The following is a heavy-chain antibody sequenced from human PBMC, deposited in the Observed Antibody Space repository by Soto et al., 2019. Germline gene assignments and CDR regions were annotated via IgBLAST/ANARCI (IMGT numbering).Heavy chain of an antibody. Sequence: ASVKVSCKASGYTFTSYCISWVLQAPGQGLEWMGWISAYNGNTNYAQKPQGRVTMTTDTSTSTAYMELRSLRSDDTAVYYCARENYGDYASNDHDAFDIWGQGTMVTVSS. V-gene: IGHV1-18*01. D-gene: IGHD4-17*01. CDR3: ARENYGDYASNDHDAFDI. CDR1: GYTFTSYC. CDR2: ISAYNGNT. J-gene: IGHJ3*02.